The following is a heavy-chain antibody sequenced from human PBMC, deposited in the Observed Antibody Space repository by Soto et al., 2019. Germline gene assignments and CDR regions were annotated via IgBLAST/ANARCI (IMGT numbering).Heavy chain of an antibody. V-gene: IGHV3-30-3*01. CDR2: ISYDGSNK. J-gene: IGHJ6*02. Sequence: ESGAGVVQPGRSLRLSCAASGFTFSSYAMHWVRQAPGKGLEWVAVISYDGSNKYYADSVKGRFTISRDNSKNTLYLQMNSLRAEDTAVYYCARADFWSGYPPNFSYGMDVWGQGTTVTVSS. CDR1: GFTFSSYA. CDR3: ARADFWSGYPPNFSYGMDV. D-gene: IGHD3-3*01.